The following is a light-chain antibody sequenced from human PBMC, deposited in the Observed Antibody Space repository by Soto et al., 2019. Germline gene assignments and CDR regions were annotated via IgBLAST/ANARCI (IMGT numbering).Light chain of an antibody. CDR1: ENVRTF. J-gene: IGKJ1*01. Sequence: EVVLTQSPATLSLSPGERATLSCRASENVRTFVDWYQQKPGQAPRLLIYGASNRATGIPARFSGSGSGTDFTLTISNLETEDVAGYDCQQHSHWPPWTFGQGTRVEIQ. CDR3: QQHSHWPPWT. V-gene: IGKV3-11*01. CDR2: GAS.